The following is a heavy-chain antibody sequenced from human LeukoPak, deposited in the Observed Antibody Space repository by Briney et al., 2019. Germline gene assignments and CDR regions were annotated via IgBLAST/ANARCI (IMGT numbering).Heavy chain of an antibody. Sequence: GGSLRLSCAASGFTVSSNDMSWVRQAPGKGLECISVIYSGGSTDYADSMKGRFTISRDNAKNSLFLQMNSLRAEDTALYYCARAGMDGRGYYQGFDYWGQGTLVTVSS. CDR3: ARAGMDGRGYYQGFDY. J-gene: IGHJ4*02. V-gene: IGHV3-53*01. CDR1: GFTVSSND. CDR2: IYSGGST. D-gene: IGHD3-22*01.